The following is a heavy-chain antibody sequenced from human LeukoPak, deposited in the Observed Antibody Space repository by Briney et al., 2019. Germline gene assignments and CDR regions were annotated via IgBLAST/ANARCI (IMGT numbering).Heavy chain of an antibody. CDR2: ISSSSNTI. CDR1: GFTFSSYG. D-gene: IGHD6-13*01. J-gene: IGHJ4*02. CDR3: ARDPGLMRAAACGDY. V-gene: IGHV3-48*01. Sequence: PGGSLRLSCAASGFTFSSYGMIWVRQAPGKGLEWISYISSSSNTIYYADSVKGRFTISRDNAKNSLYLQVSSLRVEDTAVYYCARDPGLMRAAACGDYWGQGTLAIVSS.